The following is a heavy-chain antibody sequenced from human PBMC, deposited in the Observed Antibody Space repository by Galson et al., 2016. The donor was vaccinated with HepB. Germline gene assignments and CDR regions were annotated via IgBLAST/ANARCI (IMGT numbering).Heavy chain of an antibody. J-gene: IGHJ6*02. CDR1: GGSLNGYY. CDR3: ARGTRVGYYGMGV. CDR2: ISRSGRT. D-gene: IGHD2-15*01. V-gene: IGHV4-34*01. Sequence: SETLSLTCDVHGGSLNGYYWTWIRQSPGKGLDWIGEISRSGRTRYNAALKSRVTISIDTSKNNFSLNVTSVTAADTAVYYCARGTRVGYYGMGVWGQGTTVTVSS.